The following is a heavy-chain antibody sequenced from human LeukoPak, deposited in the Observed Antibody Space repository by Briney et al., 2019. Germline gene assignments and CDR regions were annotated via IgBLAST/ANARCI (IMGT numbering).Heavy chain of an antibody. CDR1: GFTFSDYF. Sequence: GGSLRLSCAASGFTFSDYFMTWIRQAPGKGLEWVSYISSTSGTIYYANSVKGRFTISRDNAKNSLSLQMNSLRAEDTAVYYCAKDAAAGTRPYYSDYWGQGTLVTVSS. V-gene: IGHV3-11*04. CDR2: ISSTSGTI. J-gene: IGHJ4*02. D-gene: IGHD6-13*01. CDR3: AKDAAAGTRPYYSDY.